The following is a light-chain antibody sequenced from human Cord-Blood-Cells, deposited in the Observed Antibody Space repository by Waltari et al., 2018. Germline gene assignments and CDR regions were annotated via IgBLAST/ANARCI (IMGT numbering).Light chain of an antibody. CDR3: QQYNSILGT. CDR2: KAS. J-gene: IGKJ1*01. Sequence: DIQMTQSPSTLSASVGDRVTITCRASQSNSSWLAWYQQKPGKAPKLLIYKASSLESGVPSRFSGSGSGTEFTLTISSLQPDDFATYYCQQYNSILGTFGQGTKVEIK. CDR1: QSNSSW. V-gene: IGKV1-5*03.